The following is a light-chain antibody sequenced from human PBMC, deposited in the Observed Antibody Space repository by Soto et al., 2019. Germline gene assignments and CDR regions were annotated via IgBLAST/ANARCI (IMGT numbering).Light chain of an antibody. J-gene: IGKJ1*01. CDR1: QSVSTN. V-gene: IGKV3-20*01. CDR3: QQYGSSPRT. Sequence: EIVRTQSPATLSLSPGERATLSCRASQSVSTNVAWYKHKPGQAPGLLSYGASTRATGIPARFSGTGSGTDFTLTISRLEPEDFEVYYCQQYGSSPRTFGQGTKVDIK. CDR2: GAS.